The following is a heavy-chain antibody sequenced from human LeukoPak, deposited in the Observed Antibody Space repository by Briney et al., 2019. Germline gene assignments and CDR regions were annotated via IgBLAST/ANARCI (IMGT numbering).Heavy chain of an antibody. CDR1: GGSISSYY. Sequence: SETLSLTCTVSGGSISSYYWSWLRQPPGKGLEWIGYIYYSGSPNYNPSLKSRVTISVDTSKNQFSLKLSSVTAADTAVYYCARMTTVTTPYYYGMDVWGQGTTVTVSS. V-gene: IGHV4-59*08. D-gene: IGHD4-4*01. CDR2: IYYSGSP. CDR3: ARMTTVTTPYYYGMDV. J-gene: IGHJ6*02.